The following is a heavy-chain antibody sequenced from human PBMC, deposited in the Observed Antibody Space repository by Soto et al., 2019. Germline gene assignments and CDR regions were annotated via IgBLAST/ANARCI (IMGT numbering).Heavy chain of an antibody. CDR2: ISYDGSNK. CDR3: ARRGWEAFDI. J-gene: IGHJ3*02. Sequence: QVQLVESGGGVVQPGRSLRLSCAASGFTFSSYGMHWVRQAPGKGLEWVAVISYDGSNKYYADSVKGRFTISRDNSKNTLYLQMNSMRAENTAVYYCARRGWEAFDIWGQGTMVTVSS. D-gene: IGHD1-26*01. CDR1: GFTFSSYG. V-gene: IGHV3-30*03.